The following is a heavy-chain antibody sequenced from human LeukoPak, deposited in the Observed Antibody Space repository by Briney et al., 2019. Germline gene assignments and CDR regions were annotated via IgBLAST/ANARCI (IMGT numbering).Heavy chain of an antibody. CDR3: ARGRGGSHPFDY. D-gene: IGHD2-15*01. J-gene: IGHJ4*02. CDR1: GYTSTSYD. Sequence: ASVKVSCKASGYTSTSYDINWVRQATGQGLEWMGWMNPNSGNTGYAQKFQGRVTMTRNTSISTAYMELSSLRSEDTAVYYCARGRGGSHPFDYWGQGTLVTVSS. V-gene: IGHV1-8*01. CDR2: MNPNSGNT.